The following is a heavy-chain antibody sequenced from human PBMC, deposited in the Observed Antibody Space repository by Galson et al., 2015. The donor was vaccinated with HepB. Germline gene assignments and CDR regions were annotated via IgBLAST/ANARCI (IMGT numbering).Heavy chain of an antibody. CDR1: GYTFTSYY. CDR2: INPSGGST. Sequence: SCKASGYTFTSYYMHWVRQAPGQGLEWMGIINPSGGSTSYAQKFQGRVAMTRDTSTSTVYMELSSLRSEDTAVYYCARETVVGATTNWFDPWGQGTLVTVSS. D-gene: IGHD1-26*01. CDR3: ARETVVGATTNWFDP. V-gene: IGHV1-46*01. J-gene: IGHJ5*02.